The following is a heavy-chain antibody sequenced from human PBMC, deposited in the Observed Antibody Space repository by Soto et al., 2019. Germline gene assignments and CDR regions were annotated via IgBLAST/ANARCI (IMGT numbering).Heavy chain of an antibody. CDR2: IYHSGST. V-gene: IGHV4-4*02. CDR3: ARERSAAGTGWFDP. CDR1: GGSISSSNW. Sequence: SETLSLTCAVSGGSISSSNWWSWVRQPPGKGLEWIGEIYHSGSTNYNPSLKSRVTISVDKSKNQFSLKLSSVTAADTAVYYCARERSAAGTGWFDPWGQGTLVTVSS. D-gene: IGHD6-13*01. J-gene: IGHJ5*02.